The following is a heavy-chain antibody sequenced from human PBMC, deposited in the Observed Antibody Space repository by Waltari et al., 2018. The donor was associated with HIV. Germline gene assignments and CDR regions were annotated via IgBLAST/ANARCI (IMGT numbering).Heavy chain of an antibody. V-gene: IGHV1-18*01. Sequence: QVHLVQSGAELRKPGASVTASCKASGYNFTNYGITWVRQAPGQGLEWMGWISGYNGDTKYAQKVRGRVTMTTDTSTSTAYLEMGSLRFDDTAVYYCARDHYYGSSGYYSDYWGQGTLVTVSS. J-gene: IGHJ4*02. CDR3: ARDHYYGSSGYYSDY. CDR2: ISGYNGDT. CDR1: GYNFTNYG. D-gene: IGHD3-22*01.